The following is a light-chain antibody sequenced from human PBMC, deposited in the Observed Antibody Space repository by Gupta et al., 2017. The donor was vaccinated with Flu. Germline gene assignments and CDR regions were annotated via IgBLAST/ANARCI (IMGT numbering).Light chain of an antibody. V-gene: IGKV1-33*01. Sequence: DIQMTQSPSSLSAFLGDRVTITCQASQDISNYLHWYQQRPGKAPKLLIYDASNLEAGVPSRFSGSGSGTHFTFTISNLQPEDVATYFCQQYDNFFVTFGQGTRLEIK. CDR3: QQYDNFFVT. CDR2: DAS. CDR1: QDISNY. J-gene: IGKJ5*01.